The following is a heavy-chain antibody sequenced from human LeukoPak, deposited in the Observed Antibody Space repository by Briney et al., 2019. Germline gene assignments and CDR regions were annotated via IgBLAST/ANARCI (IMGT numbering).Heavy chain of an antibody. Sequence: PSETLSLTCFVSGGSISSSLYYWGWLRQPPGKGLEWIGSIYYSGSTYYSPSLKSRVTTSVNTSKNQFSLRLRSVTAADTAVYYCARLSIEARPTFYFDYWGQGTLVTVSS. CDR1: GGSISSSLYY. J-gene: IGHJ4*02. D-gene: IGHD6-6*01. CDR3: ARLSIEARPTFYFDY. CDR2: IYYSGST. V-gene: IGHV4-39*01.